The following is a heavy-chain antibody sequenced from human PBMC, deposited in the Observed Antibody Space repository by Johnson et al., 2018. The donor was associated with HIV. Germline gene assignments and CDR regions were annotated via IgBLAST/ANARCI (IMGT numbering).Heavy chain of an antibody. CDR1: GFSFSSFA. CDR3: ARFDEGWTAFDI. D-gene: IGHD2-15*01. Sequence: QVTLVESGGGVVQPGRSLRLSCVASGFSFSSFAMHWVRQAPGKGLQWVGVMSFDETNSYDSDSVDVKGRFTISRDNSKNTLYLQMNSLRAEDTAVYYCARFDEGWTAFDIWGQGTMVTVSS. J-gene: IGHJ3*02. CDR2: MSFDETNS. V-gene: IGHV3-30-3*01.